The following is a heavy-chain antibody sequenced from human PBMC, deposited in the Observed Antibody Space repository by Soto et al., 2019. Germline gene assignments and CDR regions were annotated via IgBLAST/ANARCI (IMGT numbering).Heavy chain of an antibody. V-gene: IGHV4-59*01. J-gene: IGHJ5*02. Sequence: XETLSLTRNVSGGSISNYDWTWVRQSPEKGLEWIGYMYYNGNINYNPSLKSRVTISIDTSKNQLSLTLKSVTAADTAVYYCASGGNWFDTWGQGVLVTVSS. CDR1: GGSISNYD. CDR3: ASGGNWFDT. D-gene: IGHD3-16*01. CDR2: MYYNGNI.